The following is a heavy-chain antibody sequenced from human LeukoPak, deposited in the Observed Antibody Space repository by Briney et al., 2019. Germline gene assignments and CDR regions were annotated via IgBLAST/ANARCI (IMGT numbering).Heavy chain of an antibody. CDR1: GGSISSYY. D-gene: IGHD3-3*01. V-gene: IGHV4-59*01. J-gene: IGHJ5*02. CDR3: ARGGERQDYDCWSGYYWGSSQAGWFDP. Sequence: SETLSLTCTVSGGSISSYYWSWIRQPPGKGLEWIGYIYYSGSTNYNPSLKSRVTISVDTSKNQFSLKLSSVTAADTAVYYCARGGERQDYDCWSGYYWGSSQAGWFDPWGQGTLVTVSS. CDR2: IYYSGST.